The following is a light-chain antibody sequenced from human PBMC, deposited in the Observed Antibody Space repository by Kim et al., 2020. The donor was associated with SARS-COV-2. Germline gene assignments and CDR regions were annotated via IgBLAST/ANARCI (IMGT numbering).Light chain of an antibody. CDR3: QQYENWPPVT. V-gene: IGKV3-15*01. CDR1: QGVSDN. Sequence: SPGERVTLSCRASQGVSDNLAWYQHKPSQAPRLLIYGASARATGVPARFSGSGSGTEFTLDISSLQSEDFAVYYCQQYENWPPVTFGGGTKVDIK. J-gene: IGKJ4*01. CDR2: GAS.